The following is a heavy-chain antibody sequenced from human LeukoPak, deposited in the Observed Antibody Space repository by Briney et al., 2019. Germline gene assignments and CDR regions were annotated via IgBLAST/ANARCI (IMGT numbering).Heavy chain of an antibody. CDR3: ATSLHYGSGKFDY. D-gene: IGHD3-10*01. Sequence: SETLSLTCTVSGGSIGNYYWSWIRQPPGKGPEWIGKIHYSGSTNYNPSLKSRVTISVDTSKNQFSLRLTSVTAADTAVYYCATSLHYGSGKFDYWGQGTLVTVSS. J-gene: IGHJ4*02. V-gene: IGHV4-59*08. CDR2: IHYSGST. CDR1: GGSIGNYY.